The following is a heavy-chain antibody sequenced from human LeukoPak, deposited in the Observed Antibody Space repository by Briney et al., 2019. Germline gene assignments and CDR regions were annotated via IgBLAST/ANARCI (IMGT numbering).Heavy chain of an antibody. V-gene: IGHV3-21*01. Sequence: GGSLRLSCAASGFTFSDNSMNWVRQAPGKGLEWISYISGSSNYINYADSVKGRFTISRDNAKNSLYLQMNSLRAEDTAVYYCARDLRQVAVAYYYYGMDVWGQGTTVTVSS. CDR1: GFTFSDNS. CDR3: ARDLRQVAVAYYYYGMDV. D-gene: IGHD6-19*01. CDR2: ISGSSNYI. J-gene: IGHJ6*02.